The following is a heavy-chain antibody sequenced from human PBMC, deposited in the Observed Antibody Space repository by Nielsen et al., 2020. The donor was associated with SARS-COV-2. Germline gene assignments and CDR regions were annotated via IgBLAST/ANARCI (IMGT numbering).Heavy chain of an antibody. CDR3: AKDRGDAGTPFYYGMDV. Sequence: GGSLRLSCAASGFTFSSYGMHWVRQAPGKGLEWVAVISYDGSNKYYADSVKGRFTISRDNSKNALYLQMNSLRAEDTAVYYCAKDRGDAGTPFYYGMDVWGQWTTVTVSS. V-gene: IGHV3-30*18. CDR1: GFTFSSYG. CDR2: ISYDGSNK. J-gene: IGHJ6*02. D-gene: IGHD1-14*01.